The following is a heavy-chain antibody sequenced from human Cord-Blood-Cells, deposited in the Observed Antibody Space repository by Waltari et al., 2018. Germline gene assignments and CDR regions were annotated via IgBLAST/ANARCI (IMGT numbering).Heavy chain of an antibody. CDR3: ARDLSDSSSSEYYYYYYMDV. CDR1: GRAISSYY. Sequence: QVQLQASGPGLVKPSETLSLTFPVSGRAISSYYRSCSLQPAGKGLAWIGRIYNSGSTNYNPSLKSRVTMSVDTSKNQFSLKLSSVTAADTAVYYCARDLSDSSSSEYYYYYYMDVWGKGTTVTVSS. V-gene: IGHV4-4*07. CDR2: IYNSGST. D-gene: IGHD6-6*01. J-gene: IGHJ6*03.